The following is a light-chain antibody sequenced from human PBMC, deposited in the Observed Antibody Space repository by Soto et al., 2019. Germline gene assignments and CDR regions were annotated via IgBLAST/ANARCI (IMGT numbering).Light chain of an antibody. Sequence: EIVLTQSPGTLSLSPGERATLSCRASQSGSGTYLAWYQQKPGQAPRLLIYGASSRATGIPDRFSGSGSGTDFTLSISRLEPEDFAAYYCQQYGSSPRTFGQGTKVDI. CDR2: GAS. CDR1: QSGSGTY. CDR3: QQYGSSPRT. J-gene: IGKJ1*01. V-gene: IGKV3-20*01.